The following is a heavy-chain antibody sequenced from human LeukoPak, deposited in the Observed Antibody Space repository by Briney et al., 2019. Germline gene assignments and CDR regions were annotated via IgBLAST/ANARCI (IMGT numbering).Heavy chain of an antibody. V-gene: IGHV4-30-4*01. Sequence: PSETLSLTCTVSGGSISSSDYYWRRIRQPPGKGLEWIGYIYYSGSTSYNPSLKSRVTISVDTSKNQFSLKLTSVTAADTAVYYCARGFDAHNAFDIWGQGTMVTVSS. J-gene: IGHJ3*02. D-gene: IGHD3-9*01. CDR3: ARGFDAHNAFDI. CDR2: IYYSGST. CDR1: GGSISSSDYY.